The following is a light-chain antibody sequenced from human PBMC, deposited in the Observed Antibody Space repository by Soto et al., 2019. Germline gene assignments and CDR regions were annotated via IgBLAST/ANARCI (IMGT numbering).Light chain of an antibody. V-gene: IGKV1-39*01. CDR2: AAS. CDR1: QNIRNY. Sequence: DIPMTQSPSSLSASVGDRVTITCRASQNIRNYLNLYQQRPGKTPNLLVYAASNLRSGVPSRFSGSSSGTDFTLTISSLQPEDFGTYYCQQSHSTSSYTFGQGSRVDVK. J-gene: IGKJ2*01. CDR3: QQSHSTSSYT.